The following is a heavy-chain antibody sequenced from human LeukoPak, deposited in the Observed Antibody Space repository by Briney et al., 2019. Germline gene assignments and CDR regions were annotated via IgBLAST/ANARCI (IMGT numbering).Heavy chain of an antibody. CDR3: ARTPEYSSSWSDY. CDR1: GYTFTGYY. J-gene: IGHJ4*02. Sequence: ASVKVSCKASGYTFTGYYMHWVRQAPGQGLEWMGWINPNSGGTNYAQKFQGRVTMTRDTSISTAYMELSRLRSDDTAVYYCARTPEYSSSWSDYWGQGTLVTVSS. D-gene: IGHD6-13*01. V-gene: IGHV1-2*02. CDR2: INPNSGGT.